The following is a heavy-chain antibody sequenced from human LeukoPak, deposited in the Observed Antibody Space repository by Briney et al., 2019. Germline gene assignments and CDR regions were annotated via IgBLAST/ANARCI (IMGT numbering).Heavy chain of an antibody. Sequence: SQTLSLTCTVSGGSISSGSYYWSWIRQPAGKGLEWIGRIYTSGSTNYNPSLKSRVTISVDTSKNQFSLKLSSVTAADTAVYYCAREMRPGTLDWWGQGTLVTVSS. J-gene: IGHJ4*02. CDR2: IYTSGST. CDR1: GGSISSGSYY. D-gene: IGHD1-7*01. CDR3: AREMRPGTLDW. V-gene: IGHV4-61*02.